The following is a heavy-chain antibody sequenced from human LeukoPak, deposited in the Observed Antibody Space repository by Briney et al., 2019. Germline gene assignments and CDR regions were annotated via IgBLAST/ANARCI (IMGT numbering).Heavy chain of an antibody. CDR2: ISSSGNSI. J-gene: IGHJ4*02. Sequence: GGSLRLSCTASGFTFSDYYMNWIRQAPGKGLGWVSYISSSGNSIYYADSVKGRFTISRDNAKKSLYLQMNSLRAEDTAVYYCASNNYDILTSYHIRPFDYWGQGTLVTVSS. CDR3: ASNNYDILTSYHIRPFDY. D-gene: IGHD3-9*01. CDR1: GFTFSDYY. V-gene: IGHV3-11*04.